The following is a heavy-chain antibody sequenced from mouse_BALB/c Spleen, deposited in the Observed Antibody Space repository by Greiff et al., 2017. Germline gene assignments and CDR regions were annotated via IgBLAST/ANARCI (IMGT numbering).Heavy chain of an antibody. V-gene: IGHV1-18*01. CDR3: ARKAYYGNPTLYYYAMDY. Sequence: EVQLVESGPELVKPGASVKIPCKASGYTFTDYNMDWVKQSHGKSLEWIGDINPNNGGTIYNQKFKGKATLTVDKSSSTAYMELRSLTSEDTAVYYCARKAYYGNPTLYYYAMDYWGQGTSVTVSS. CDR1: GYTFTDYN. CDR2: INPNNGGT. D-gene: IGHD2-10*01. J-gene: IGHJ4*01.